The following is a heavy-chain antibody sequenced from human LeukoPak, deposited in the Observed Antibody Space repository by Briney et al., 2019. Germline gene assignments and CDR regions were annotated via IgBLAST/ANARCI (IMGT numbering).Heavy chain of an antibody. CDR1: GGSISSSNW. CDR2: IYHTGST. Sequence: PSETLSLTCAVSGGSISSSNWWSWVRQPPGKGLEWIGEIYHTGSTNYNPSLKSRITISVDTSKNQFSLRLSSVTAADTAVYYCARRLRWLPNDAFDIWGQGTMVTVSS. J-gene: IGHJ3*02. D-gene: IGHD4-23*01. V-gene: IGHV4-4*02. CDR3: ARRLRWLPNDAFDI.